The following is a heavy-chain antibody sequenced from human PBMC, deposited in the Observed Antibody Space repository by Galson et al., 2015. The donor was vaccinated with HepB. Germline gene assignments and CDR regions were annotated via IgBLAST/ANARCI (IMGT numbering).Heavy chain of an antibody. V-gene: IGHV3-66*01. D-gene: IGHD5-18*01. CDR2: IYSGGST. Sequence: SMRLSCAASGFTVSSNYMSWVRQAPGKGLEWVSVIYSGGSTYYADSVKGRFTISRDNSKNTLYLQMNSLRADDTAVYYCSSPVATAMVNYYYYGMDVWGQGATVTVSS. CDR3: SSPVATAMVNYYYYGMDV. J-gene: IGHJ6*02. CDR1: GFTVSSNY.